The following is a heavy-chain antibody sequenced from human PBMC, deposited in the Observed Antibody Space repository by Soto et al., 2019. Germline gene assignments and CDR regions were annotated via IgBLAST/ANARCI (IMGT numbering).Heavy chain of an antibody. J-gene: IGHJ3*01. CDR1: GDSISSPKW. D-gene: IGHD6-19*01. V-gene: IGHV4-4*02. CDR3: AYSTGWYRHDV. CDR2: LLHGGTT. Sequence: SETLSLTCAVSGDSISSPKWWTWLRQPSGKGLEWIGDLLHGGTTNYNPSLKSRVTLSVDTSQNQFSLNLTSVTAADTAIYYCAYSTGWYRHDVWGQGTSVTVSS.